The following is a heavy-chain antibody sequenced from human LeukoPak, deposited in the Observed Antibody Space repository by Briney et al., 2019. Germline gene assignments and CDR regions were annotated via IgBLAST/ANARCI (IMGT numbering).Heavy chain of an antibody. J-gene: IGHJ4*02. Sequence: GGPLRLPCAASGFTFSSYAMSWVPQAPGKGLEWVSAISGSGGSKYYADSVKCRFTISRDNSKNTLYLQMNSLRAEDTAVYYLAKPFGRWEQLVDYWGQETGVTVSS. CDR2: ISGSGGSK. V-gene: IGHV3-23*01. CDR3: AKPFGRWEQLVDY. CDR1: GFTFSSYA. D-gene: IGHD6-6*01.